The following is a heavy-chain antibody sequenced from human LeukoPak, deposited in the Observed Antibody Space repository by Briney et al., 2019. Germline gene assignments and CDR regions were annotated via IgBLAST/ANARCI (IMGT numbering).Heavy chain of an antibody. J-gene: IGHJ4*02. CDR2: IYPDSGGT. CDR3: ARGRSDYYLDS. D-gene: IGHD3-10*01. CDR1: GYTFTDYY. Sequence: AASVKVSCKASGYTFTDYYMHWVRQAPGHGLEWVGWIYPDSGGTNSAQKFQGRVTMTRDTSISTAYMGLSRLTSDDTAVYYCARGRSDYYLDSWGQGTLVTVSS. V-gene: IGHV1-2*02.